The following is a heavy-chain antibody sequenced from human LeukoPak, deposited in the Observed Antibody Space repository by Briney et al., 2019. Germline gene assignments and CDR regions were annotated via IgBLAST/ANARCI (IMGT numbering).Heavy chain of an antibody. Sequence: GGSLRLSCAASGFTVTRYAMKWVRQAPGKGLEWVSTVSGPGDNTYYADSVKGRFTISRDNSKNTVYLQMNSLRAGDTAVYYCAREATSSSGWYIEYWGRGTLVTVSS. D-gene: IGHD6-25*01. CDR2: VSGPGDNT. CDR1: GFTVTRYA. J-gene: IGHJ4*02. V-gene: IGHV3-23*01. CDR3: AREATSSSGWYIEY.